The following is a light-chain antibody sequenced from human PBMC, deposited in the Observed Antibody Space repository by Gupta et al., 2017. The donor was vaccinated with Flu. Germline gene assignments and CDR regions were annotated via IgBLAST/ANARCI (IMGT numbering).Light chain of an antibody. J-gene: IGLJ1*01. CDR2: DVN. Sequence: QSPLTQPRSVSGSPGQSITIPCTGSSHDIGAFNFVSWYLQRPGTAPKLILFDVNKRPSGVPSRCSGSGSGTTAYLTISGLQDEDEADFYCSSYAGHYTSGVYVFGGGTGVTVL. CDR3: SSYAGHYTSGVYV. CDR1: SHDIGAFNF. V-gene: IGLV2-11*01.